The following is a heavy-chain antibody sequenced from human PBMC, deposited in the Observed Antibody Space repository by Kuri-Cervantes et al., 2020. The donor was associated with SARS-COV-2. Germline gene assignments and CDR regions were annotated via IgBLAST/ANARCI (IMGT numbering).Heavy chain of an antibody. J-gene: IGHJ4*02. CDR1: GFSFSTYY. V-gene: IGHV3-21*01. CDR2: ISSGGTYT. D-gene: IGHD3-10*01. Sequence: GGSLRLSCAVSGFSFSTYYMIWVRQAPGKGLEWVSSISSGGTYTHYADSVKGRFTISRDNAKNSLYLQLNSLRAEDTAVYYCARDKYYSSGSQLDYWGQGTRVTGAS. CDR3: ARDKYYSSGSQLDY.